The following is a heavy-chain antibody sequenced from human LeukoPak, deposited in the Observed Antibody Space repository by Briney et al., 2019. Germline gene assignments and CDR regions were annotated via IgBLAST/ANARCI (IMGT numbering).Heavy chain of an antibody. D-gene: IGHD3-3*01. V-gene: IGHV3-53*01. J-gene: IGHJ4*02. CDR3: AKERSLGFWSGYPIDY. CDR2: IYSGGST. Sequence: PGGSLRLSCAASGFTVSSNYMSWVRQAPGKGLEWVSVIYSGGSTYYADSVKGRFTISRDNSKNTLYLQMNSLRAEDTAVYYCAKERSLGFWSGYPIDYWGQGTLVTVSS. CDR1: GFTVSSNY.